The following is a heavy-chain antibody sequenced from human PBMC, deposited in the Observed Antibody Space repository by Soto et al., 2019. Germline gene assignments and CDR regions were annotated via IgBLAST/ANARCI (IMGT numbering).Heavy chain of an antibody. CDR1: GYSFTSYW. J-gene: IGHJ4*02. Sequence: PGESLKISCKGSGYSFTSYWIGWVRQMPGKGLEWMGIIYPGDSDTRYSPSFQGQVTISADKSISTAYLQWSSLKASDTAMYYCARLTLAQDSSGYHNFDYWGLGTLVTVA. D-gene: IGHD3-22*01. V-gene: IGHV5-51*01. CDR3: ARLTLAQDSSGYHNFDY. CDR2: IYPGDSDT.